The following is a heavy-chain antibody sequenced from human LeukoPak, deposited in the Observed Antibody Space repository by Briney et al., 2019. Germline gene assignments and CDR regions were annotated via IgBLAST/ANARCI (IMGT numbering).Heavy chain of an antibody. CDR2: TRNKANSYTT. D-gene: IGHD3-22*01. Sequence: GGSLRLSCAASGFTFSQHYMDWVRQAPGKGLEWVGRTRNKANSYTTEYAASVKGRFTFSRDDSKNSLYLQMNGLKTEDTAVYYCARVFYDSSGYYLDYWGQGTLVTVSS. J-gene: IGHJ4*02. CDR1: GFTFSQHY. CDR3: ARVFYDSSGYYLDY. V-gene: IGHV3-72*01.